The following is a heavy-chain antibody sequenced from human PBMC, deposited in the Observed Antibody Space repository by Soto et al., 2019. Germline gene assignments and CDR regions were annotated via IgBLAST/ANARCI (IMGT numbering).Heavy chain of an antibody. J-gene: IGHJ5*02. V-gene: IGHV4-31*03. CDR1: GGSISSGCYY. D-gene: IGHD3-3*01. CDR3: ASFYSDYDFWSRYSKWFDP. CDR2: IYYIGST. Sequence: PSETLSLTCTVSGGSISSGCYYWSWIRQHPGKGLEWIGYIYYIGSTYYNPSLKSRVTISVDTSKNQFSLKLSSVTAADTAVYYCASFYSDYDFWSRYSKWFDPSGQGTLVAVYS.